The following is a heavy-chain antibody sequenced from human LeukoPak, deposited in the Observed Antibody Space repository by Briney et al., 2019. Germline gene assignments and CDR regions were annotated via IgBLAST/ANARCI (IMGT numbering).Heavy chain of an antibody. V-gene: IGHV1-24*01. Sequence: GASVKVSCKVSGYSLTELSLHWVRQAPGKGLEWMGGLDPEDAEAFYAQKFLGRVTVTEDTSTDTAYMELSSLTSDDTGVYYCATAPWFFDTLSGQFVDYWGQGTLVTVSS. CDR3: ATAPWFFDTLSGQFVDY. J-gene: IGHJ4*02. CDR1: GYSLTELS. CDR2: LDPEDAEA. D-gene: IGHD3/OR15-3a*01.